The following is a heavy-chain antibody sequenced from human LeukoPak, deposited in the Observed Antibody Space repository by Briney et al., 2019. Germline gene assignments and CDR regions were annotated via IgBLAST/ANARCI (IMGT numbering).Heavy chain of an antibody. CDR3: ARPTAVGATPRAFDI. D-gene: IGHD1-26*01. V-gene: IGHV3-48*03. CDR2: ISSSGGTI. CDR1: GFTFSSYE. J-gene: IGHJ3*02. Sequence: GGSLRLSCAASGFTFSSYEMNWVRQAPGKGLEWVSYISSSGGTIYYADSVKGRFTISRDNAKSSLYLQMNSLRAEDTAAYYCARPTAVGATPRAFDIWGQGTMVIVSS.